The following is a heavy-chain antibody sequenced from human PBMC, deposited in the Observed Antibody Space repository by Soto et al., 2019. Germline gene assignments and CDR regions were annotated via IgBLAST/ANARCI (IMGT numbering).Heavy chain of an antibody. CDR1: GGSISSYY. CDR2: IYYSGST. V-gene: IGHV4-59*01. D-gene: IGHD4-17*01. Sequence: QVQLQESGPGLVKPSETLSLTCTVSGGSISSYYWNWIRQPPGKGLEWIEYIYYSGSTNYNPSLKSRVTILVDTSKNQFSLKLSSVTAADTAVYYCARTYGDYVGYAFDIWGQGTMVTVSS. CDR3: ARTYGDYVGYAFDI. J-gene: IGHJ3*02.